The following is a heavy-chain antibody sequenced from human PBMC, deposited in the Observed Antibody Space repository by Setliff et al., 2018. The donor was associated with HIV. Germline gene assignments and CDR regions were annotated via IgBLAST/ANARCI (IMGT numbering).Heavy chain of an antibody. CDR2: ITPNSGGT. CDR3: AGVSSQFSEWRKDYFEY. J-gene: IGHJ4*02. Sequence: ASVKVSCKASGYTFTNYDINWVRQAPGQGLEWMGWITPNSGGTEYAGKFQGRVTLTRDTSINTAYMEVTRLTSDDTAVYYCAGVSSQFSEWRKDYFEYWGRGSLVTVSS. V-gene: IGHV1-2*02. CDR1: GYTFTNYD. D-gene: IGHD3-3*01.